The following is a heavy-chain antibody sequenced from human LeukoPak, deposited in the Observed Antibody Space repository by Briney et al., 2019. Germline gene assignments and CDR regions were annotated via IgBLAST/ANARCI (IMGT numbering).Heavy chain of an antibody. CDR2: FYSGGTT. J-gene: IGHJ4*02. V-gene: IGHV3-53*01. CDR3: ARERPPRGAFDY. Sequence: PGGSLRLSCAVSGFTVSSNYMTWVRQAPGKGLEWVSVFYSGGTTYYADSVKGRFTISRDSYKNMLYLQMNSLRVEDTAVYYCARERPPRGAFDYWGQGTLVTVSS. CDR1: GFTVSSNY.